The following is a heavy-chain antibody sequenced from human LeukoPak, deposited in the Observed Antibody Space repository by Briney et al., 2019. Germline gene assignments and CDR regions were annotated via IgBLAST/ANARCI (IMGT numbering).Heavy chain of an antibody. CDR1: GGSISSYY. D-gene: IGHD3-16*01. J-gene: IGHJ5*02. CDR2: IYYSGST. Sequence: NPSETLSLTCTVSGGSISSYYWSWIRQHPGKGLEWIGYIYYSGSTYYNPSLKSRVTISVDTSKNQFSLKLSSVTAADTAVYYCARVGIMITFGGVRPNWFDPWGQGTLVTVSS. CDR3: ARVGIMITFGGVRPNWFDP. V-gene: IGHV4-59*01.